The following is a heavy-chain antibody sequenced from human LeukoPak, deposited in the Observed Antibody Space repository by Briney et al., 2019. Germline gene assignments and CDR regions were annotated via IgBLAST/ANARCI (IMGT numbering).Heavy chain of an antibody. CDR1: GFTFSSSA. Sequence: GGSLRLSCAASGFTFSSSAMSWVRQAPGKGLEWVSNISGSGSGGSTYYADSVKGWFTISRDNSKNTLYLQMNSLRAEDTAVYYCARRAGAYSHPYDYWGQGTLVTVSS. D-gene: IGHD4/OR15-4a*01. CDR2: ISGSGSGGST. J-gene: IGHJ4*02. V-gene: IGHV3-23*01. CDR3: ARRAGAYSHPYDY.